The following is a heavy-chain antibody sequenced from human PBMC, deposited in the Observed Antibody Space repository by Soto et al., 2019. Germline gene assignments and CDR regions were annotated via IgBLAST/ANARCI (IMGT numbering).Heavy chain of an antibody. Sequence: QVQLVQSGGEVKKPGASVTVSCKTYGYTFTTYGINWVRQAPGQGLEWMGWISPYNGNTKYAQSLQGRVTMTTDTSTSTAYMELRSLRADDTAVYYCARVPTPTHGDSDKNNWFDHWGQGTLVTVSS. CDR1: GYTFTTYG. V-gene: IGHV1-18*04. CDR2: ISPYNGNT. D-gene: IGHD3-9*01. J-gene: IGHJ5*02. CDR3: ARVPTPTHGDSDKNNWFDH.